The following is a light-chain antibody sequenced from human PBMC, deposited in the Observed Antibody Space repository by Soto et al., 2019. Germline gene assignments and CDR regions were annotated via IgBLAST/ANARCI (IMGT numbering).Light chain of an antibody. Sequence: EIVMTQSPATLSVSPGERATLSCRASQSISRSLAWYQQKPGQAPSVLIYDSSTRATGVPARFSGSGSGTEITLTISSLQSEDFAVYYCQQYDKWPPLTFGQGTRLEIK. CDR3: QQYDKWPPLT. CDR2: DSS. CDR1: QSISRS. V-gene: IGKV3-15*01. J-gene: IGKJ5*01.